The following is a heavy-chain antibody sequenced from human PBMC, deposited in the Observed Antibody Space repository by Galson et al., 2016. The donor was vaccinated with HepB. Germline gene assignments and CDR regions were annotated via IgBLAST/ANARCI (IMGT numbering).Heavy chain of an antibody. CDR1: GFTSSTYW. CDR2: INEDGSGK. V-gene: IGHV3-7*03. D-gene: IGHD1-7*01. CDR3: STAPFRISGTTTTDF. Sequence: SLRLSCAASGFTSSTYWMDWVRQAPGKGLEWVANINEDGSGKYYVESVQGRFTISRDNAKNTLFLQMNGLRAEDTAVYYCSTAPFRISGTTTTDFWGPGTRVAVSS. J-gene: IGHJ4*02.